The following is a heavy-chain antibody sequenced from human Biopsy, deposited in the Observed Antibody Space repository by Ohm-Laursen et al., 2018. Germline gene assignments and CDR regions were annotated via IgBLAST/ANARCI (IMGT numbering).Heavy chain of an antibody. Sequence: SLRLSCAASGLTFSRYSMHWVRQAPGKGLEWVSSISSSSNFIYCGDSVKGRFTISRDNAKNSLYLQMNSLRAEDTAVYYCARVLLPAAAVHYGMDVWGQGTTVTVSS. J-gene: IGHJ6*02. V-gene: IGHV3-21*01. D-gene: IGHD2-2*01. CDR3: ARVLLPAAAVHYGMDV. CDR1: GLTFSRYS. CDR2: ISSSSNFI.